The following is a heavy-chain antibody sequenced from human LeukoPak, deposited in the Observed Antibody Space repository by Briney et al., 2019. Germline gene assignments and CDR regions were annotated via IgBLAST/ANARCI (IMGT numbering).Heavy chain of an antibody. CDR3: ARRADYAWTTEPNHWFDP. CDR1: GGSISSSSYY. V-gene: IGHV4-39*07. CDR2: IYYSGST. Sequence: SETLSLTCTVSGGSISSSSYYRGWIRQPPGKGLEWIGSIYYSGSTYYNPSLKSRVTISVDTSKNQFSLKLSAVTAADTAVYYCARRADYAWTTEPNHWFDPWGQGTLVTVSS. J-gene: IGHJ5*02. D-gene: IGHD3-16*01.